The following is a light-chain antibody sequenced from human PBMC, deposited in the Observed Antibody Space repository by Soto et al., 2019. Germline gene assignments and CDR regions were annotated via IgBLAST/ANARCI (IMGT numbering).Light chain of an antibody. CDR3: QQYYSTPRT. CDR2: RAS. Sequence: DIVMTQSPDSLAVSLGERANTNCKSSQSVLSTPNNTNYLAWSPQKPGRPPQLLIHRASSRESGVPARFSGSGSGTDFTLTINSLQAEDVAVYYCQQYYSTPRTFGQGTKVDIK. V-gene: IGKV4-1*01. J-gene: IGKJ1*01. CDR1: QSVLSTPNNTNY.